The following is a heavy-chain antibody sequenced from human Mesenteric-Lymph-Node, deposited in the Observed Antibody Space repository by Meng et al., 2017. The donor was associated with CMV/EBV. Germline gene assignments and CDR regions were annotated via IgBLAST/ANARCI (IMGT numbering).Heavy chain of an antibody. CDR3: ARRRYCSSTSCYGWFDP. CDR2: INHSGST. Sequence: GGSFSGYYWSWIRQPPGKGLEWIGEINHSGSTNYNPSLKSRVTIPVDTSKNQFSLKLSSVTAADTAVYYCARRRYCSSTSCYGWFDPWGQGTLVTVSS. CDR1: GGSFSGYY. J-gene: IGHJ5*02. V-gene: IGHV4-34*01. D-gene: IGHD2-2*01.